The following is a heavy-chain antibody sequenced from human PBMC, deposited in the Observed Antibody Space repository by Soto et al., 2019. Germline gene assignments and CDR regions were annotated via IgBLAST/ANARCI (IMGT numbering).Heavy chain of an antibody. V-gene: IGHV3-48*02. Sequence: EVQLVESGGGLVQPGGSLRLSCAASGFTFSSYSMNWVRQAPGKGLEWVSYISSSSSTIYYADSVKGRFTISRDNAKNSLYLQMNRLRDEDTAVYYCARDPPYSSGWYYFDYWGQGTLVTVSS. CDR2: ISSSSSTI. D-gene: IGHD6-19*01. J-gene: IGHJ4*02. CDR3: ARDPPYSSGWYYFDY. CDR1: GFTFSSYS.